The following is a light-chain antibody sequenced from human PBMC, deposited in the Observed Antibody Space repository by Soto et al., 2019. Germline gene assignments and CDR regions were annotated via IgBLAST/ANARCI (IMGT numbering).Light chain of an antibody. CDR3: QHYVNSPPIT. J-gene: IGKJ5*01. CDR2: GVS. V-gene: IGKV3-20*01. CDR1: QSVSSSY. Sequence: EIVLTQSPGTLSLSPGERATLSCRASQSVSSSYLAWYQQKPGQAPRLLIYGVSSRATGIPDRFSGSGSGTDFTLTISRLEPEDFAVYYCQHYVNSPPITCGQGTLLEIK.